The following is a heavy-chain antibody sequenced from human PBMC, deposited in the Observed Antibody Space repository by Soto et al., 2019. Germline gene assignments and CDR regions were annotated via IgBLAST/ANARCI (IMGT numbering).Heavy chain of an antibody. V-gene: IGHV3-30*18. CDR3: AKGPGWKSVYYYYMDV. D-gene: IGHD1-1*01. CDR1: GFTFSSYG. CDR2: ISYDGSNK. Sequence: GGSLRLSCAASGFTFSSYGMHWVRQAPGKGLEWVAVISYDGSNKYYADSVKGRFTISRDNSKNTLYLQMNSLRAEDTAVYYCAKGPGWKSVYYYYMDVWGKGTTVTVSS. J-gene: IGHJ6*03.